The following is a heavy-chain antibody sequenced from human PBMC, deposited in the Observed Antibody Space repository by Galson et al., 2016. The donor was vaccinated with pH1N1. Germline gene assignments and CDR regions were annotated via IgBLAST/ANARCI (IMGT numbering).Heavy chain of an antibody. D-gene: IGHD1-1*01. Sequence: SLRLSCAASGFTFSNSGMHWVRQAPGKGLEWVAFISYDGSLKYYTDSVKGRITISRDNSKNTLYLEMNSLRAEDTAVYHCARDGRTRLGFDYWGQGTLVTVSS. CDR1: GFTFSNSG. CDR2: ISYDGSLK. CDR3: ARDGRTRLGFDY. J-gene: IGHJ4*02. V-gene: IGHV3-30-3*01.